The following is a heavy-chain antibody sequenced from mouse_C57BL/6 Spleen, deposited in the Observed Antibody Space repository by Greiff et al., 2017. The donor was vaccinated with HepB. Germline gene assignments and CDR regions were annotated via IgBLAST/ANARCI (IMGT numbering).Heavy chain of an antibody. CDR1: GYAFSSSW. CDR2: IYPGDGDT. V-gene: IGHV1-82*01. CDR3: ARWGIYDGYSHAMDY. Sequence: VKLVESGPELVKPGASVKISCKASGYAFSSSWMNWVKQRPGKGLEWIGRIYPGDGDTNYNGKFKGKATLTADKSSSTAYMQLSSLTSEDSAVYFCARWGIYDGYSHAMDYWGQGTSVTVSS. D-gene: IGHD2-3*01. J-gene: IGHJ4*01.